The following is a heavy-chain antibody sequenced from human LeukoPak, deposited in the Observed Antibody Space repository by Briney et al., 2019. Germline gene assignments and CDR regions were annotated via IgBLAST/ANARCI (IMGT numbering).Heavy chain of an antibody. CDR3: ARSLGLSRRTGSGSCYGY. CDR1: GYTFTSYG. J-gene: IGHJ4*02. Sequence: ASVKVSCKASGYTFTSYGISGVGQAPGQGRDWMGWISAYNGNTNYAQKLQGRVTMTTETSTSTAYMELRSLRADDTAVYYCARSLGLSRRTGSGSCYGYWGQGTLVPVSS. CDR2: ISAYNGNT. D-gene: IGHD3-10*01. V-gene: IGHV1-18*01.